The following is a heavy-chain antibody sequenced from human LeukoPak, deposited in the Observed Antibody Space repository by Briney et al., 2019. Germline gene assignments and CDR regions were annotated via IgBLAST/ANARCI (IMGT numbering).Heavy chain of an antibody. D-gene: IGHD3-22*01. CDR2: IYTSGST. CDR1: GGSISYNY. V-gene: IGHV4-4*07. CDR3: ARDTHFYHSNDYHY. J-gene: IGHJ4*02. Sequence: SETLSLTCTVSGGSISYNYWSWIRQPAGKGLEWIGHIYTSGSTNYNPSLKSRVTISVDTSKNQFSLKLSSVTAADTAVYYCARDTHFYHSNDYHYWGQGTLVTVSS.